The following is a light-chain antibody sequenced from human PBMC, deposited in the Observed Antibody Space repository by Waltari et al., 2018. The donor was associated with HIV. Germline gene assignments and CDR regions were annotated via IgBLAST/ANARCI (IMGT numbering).Light chain of an antibody. Sequence: EIVWTQSPGTLSLSPGERVTLSCRASQSVSSSSLVWYQQKPGQAPRLLIYGASSRAPGIPDRFSGSGSGTDFTLTISRLDPEDFAVYYCQQYGSSVTFGQGTRLEIK. J-gene: IGKJ5*01. CDR1: QSVSSSS. V-gene: IGKV3-20*01. CDR2: GAS. CDR3: QQYGSSVT.